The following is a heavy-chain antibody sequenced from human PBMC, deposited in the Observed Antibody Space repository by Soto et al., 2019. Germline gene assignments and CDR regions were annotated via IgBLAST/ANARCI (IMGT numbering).Heavy chain of an antibody. V-gene: IGHV5-51*01. CDR3: ARQSSLLWFGESTDYYYYMDV. CDR1: GYSFTSYW. D-gene: IGHD3-10*01. J-gene: IGHJ6*03. Sequence: SLKICCKGSGYSFTSYWTGWVRQMPGKGLEWRGIIYPGDSDTRYSPSFQGQVTISADKSISTAYLQWSSLKASDTAMYYCARQSSLLWFGESTDYYYYMDVWGKGTTVTVSS. CDR2: IYPGDSDT.